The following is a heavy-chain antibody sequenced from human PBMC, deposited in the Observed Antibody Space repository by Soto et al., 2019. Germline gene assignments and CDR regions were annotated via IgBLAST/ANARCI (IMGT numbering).Heavy chain of an antibody. CDR1: GFTFSAYT. V-gene: IGHV3-21*01. D-gene: IGHD6-6*01. CDR3: ARVHIAARDY. CDR2: ISSISTYI. Sequence: PGGSLRLSCAVSGFTFSAYTMSWVRQPPGKGLEWVATISSISTYIKYADSVKGRFTISRDNARNSLYLQMDSLRVEHTAVYYCARVHIAARDYWGQGTLVTVSS. J-gene: IGHJ4*02.